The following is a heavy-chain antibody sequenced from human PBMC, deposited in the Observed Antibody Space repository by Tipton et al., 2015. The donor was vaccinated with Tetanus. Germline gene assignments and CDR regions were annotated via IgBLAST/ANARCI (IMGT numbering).Heavy chain of an antibody. J-gene: IGHJ5*02. CDR1: GGSLSHYY. D-gene: IGHD7-27*01. Sequence: TLSLTCAVYGGSLSHYYWSWIRQPPGKGLEWIGEINHSGSTNYNPSLKSRVIISIDTSKNQFSLKLSSVTAADTAVYYCARDGWGLTNWFDPWGQGTLVTVSS. V-gene: IGHV4-34*01. CDR3: ARDGWGLTNWFDP. CDR2: INHSGST.